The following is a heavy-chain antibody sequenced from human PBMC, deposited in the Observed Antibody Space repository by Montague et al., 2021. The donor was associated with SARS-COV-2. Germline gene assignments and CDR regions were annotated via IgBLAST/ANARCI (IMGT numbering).Heavy chain of an antibody. CDR3: ARGGATYYYDTSGYGNAFDT. CDR1: GDSISTYY. D-gene: IGHD3-22*01. CDR2: IYYNGYT. J-gene: IGHJ3*02. Sequence: SETLSLTCTVSGDSISTYYWGWIRQPPGKGLEWIGYIYYNGYTNYNPSLKSRVAISVDTSKNQFSLRLSSVTAADTAVYFCARGGATYYYDTSGYGNAFDTWGQGTMVTVSS. V-gene: IGHV4-59*01.